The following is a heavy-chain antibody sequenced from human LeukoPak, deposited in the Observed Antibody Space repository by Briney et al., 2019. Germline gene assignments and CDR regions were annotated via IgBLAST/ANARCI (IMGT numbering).Heavy chain of an antibody. CDR2: ISNSGST. J-gene: IGHJ4*02. V-gene: IGHV4-4*07. CDR1: GGSISNYY. CDR3: AREAGASSFRPLDC. D-gene: IGHD1-26*01. Sequence: SETLSLTCTVSGGSISNYYWSWIRQPAGKGLEWIGRISNSGSTNYNLVRKSRVTMSVDTSKNQFSVRLSSVTAADTAMYYCAREAGASSFRPLDCWGQGVLVSVSS.